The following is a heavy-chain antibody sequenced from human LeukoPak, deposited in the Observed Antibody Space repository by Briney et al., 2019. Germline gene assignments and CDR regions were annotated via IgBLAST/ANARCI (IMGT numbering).Heavy chain of an antibody. D-gene: IGHD3-3*01. J-gene: IGHJ4*02. CDR3: ARGDSFDYDY. Sequence: SQTLSLTCAVSGGSISSGGYSWSWIRQPPGKGLEWIGEINHSGSTNYNPSLKSRVTISVDTSKNQFSLKLSSVTAADTAVYYCARGDSFDYDYWGQGTLVTVSS. CDR1: GGSISSGGYS. CDR2: INHSGST. V-gene: IGHV4-30-2*01.